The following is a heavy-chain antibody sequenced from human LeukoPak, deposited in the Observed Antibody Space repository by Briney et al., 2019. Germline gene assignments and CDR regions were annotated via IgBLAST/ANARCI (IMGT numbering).Heavy chain of an antibody. CDR1: GYTFTGYY. V-gene: IGHV1-2*02. J-gene: IGHJ1*01. CDR3: ARDSYYDSSGYYSSEYFQH. CDR2: INPNSGGT. Sequence: AASVKVSCKASGYTFTGYYMHWVRQAPGQGLEWMGWINPNSGGTNYAQKFQGRVTMTRDTSISTAYMELSRLRSDDTAVYYCARDSYYDSSGYYSSEYFQHWGQGTLVTVSS. D-gene: IGHD3-22*01.